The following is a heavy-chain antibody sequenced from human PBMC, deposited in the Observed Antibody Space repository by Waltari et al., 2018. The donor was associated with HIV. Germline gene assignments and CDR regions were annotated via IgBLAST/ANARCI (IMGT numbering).Heavy chain of an antibody. CDR1: RGALVSPTW. Sequence: HVHLQQSGPGLVTPPDTLSLTCAPPRGALVSPTWRTCFRQSPTKGLEWIGERDRAGNRNYNPSLWGRVALSIDRSKNQFFLTLTSVTAADTAIYFCTRDLFGAEETTVGTSAAGDHWGRGLVVSVSA. D-gene: IGHD3-10*02. V-gene: IGHV4-4*01. J-gene: IGHJ4*02. CDR2: RDRAGNR. CDR3: TRDLFGAEETTVGTSAAGDH.